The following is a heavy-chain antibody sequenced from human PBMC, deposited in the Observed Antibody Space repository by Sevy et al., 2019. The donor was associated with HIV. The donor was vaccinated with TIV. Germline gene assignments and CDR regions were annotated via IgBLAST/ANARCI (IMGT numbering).Heavy chain of an antibody. Sequence: GGSLRLSCAASGFTFSSYAMSWVRQAPGKGLEWVSAISGSGGSTYYADSVKGRFTISRDNSENTLYLQMNSLRAEDTAVYYCARYCGGDCYLNDAFDIWGQGTMVTVS. CDR1: GFTFSSYA. J-gene: IGHJ3*02. CDR3: ARYCGGDCYLNDAFDI. V-gene: IGHV3-23*01. D-gene: IGHD2-21*02. CDR2: ISGSGGST.